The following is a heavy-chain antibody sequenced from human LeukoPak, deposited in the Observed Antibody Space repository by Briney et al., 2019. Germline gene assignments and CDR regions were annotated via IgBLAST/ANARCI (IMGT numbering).Heavy chain of an antibody. CDR2: INWNGGST. Sequence: GGSLRLSCAASGFTFHDYDMSWVRQAPGKGLEWVSGINWNGGSTGYADSVKGRFTISRDNAKNSLYLQMNSLRAEDTALYYCARAALGYCSSTSCYGDYWGQGTLVTVSS. J-gene: IGHJ4*02. CDR1: GFTFHDYD. V-gene: IGHV3-20*04. D-gene: IGHD2-2*01. CDR3: ARAALGYCSSTSCYGDY.